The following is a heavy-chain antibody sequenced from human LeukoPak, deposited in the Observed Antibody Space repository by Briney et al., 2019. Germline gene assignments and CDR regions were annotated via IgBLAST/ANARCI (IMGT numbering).Heavy chain of an antibody. CDR1: GGSISSGGYY. J-gene: IGHJ6*03. D-gene: IGHD5-18*01. CDR3: ARTSNTAMASYYYYYMDV. V-gene: IGHV4-31*03. CDR2: IYYSGST. Sequence: SQTLSLTCTVSGGSISSGGYYWSWIRQHPGKGLEWIGYIYYSGSTYYNPSLKSRVTISVDTSKNQFSLKLSSVTAAATAVYYCARTSNTAMASYYYYYMDVWGKGTTVTVSS.